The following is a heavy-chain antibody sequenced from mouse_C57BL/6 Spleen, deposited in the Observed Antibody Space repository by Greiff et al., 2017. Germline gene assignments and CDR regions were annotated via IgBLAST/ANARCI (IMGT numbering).Heavy chain of an antibody. J-gene: IGHJ2*01. Sequence: EVKLEESGGDLVKPGGSLKLSCAASGFTFSSYGMSWVRQTPDKRLEWVATISSGGSYTYYPDSVKGRSTISRDNAKNTLYLQMSSLKSEDTAMYYCAREEGFITTVVEGGYFDYWGQGTTLTVSS. D-gene: IGHD1-1*01. CDR2: ISSGGSYT. CDR3: AREEGFITTVVEGGYFDY. V-gene: IGHV5-6*02. CDR1: GFTFSSYG.